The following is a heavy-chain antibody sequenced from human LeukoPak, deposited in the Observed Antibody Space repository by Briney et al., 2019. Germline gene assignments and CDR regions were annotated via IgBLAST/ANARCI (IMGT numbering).Heavy chain of an antibody. V-gene: IGHV1-18*01. CDR1: GYTFTSYG. J-gene: IGHJ6*03. D-gene: IGHD2-8*01. CDR2: ISAYNGNT. Sequence: ASVKVSCKASGYTFTSYGVSWVRQAPGRGLEWMGWISAYNGNTNYAQKLQGRVTMTTDTSTSTAYMELRSLRSDDTAVYYCARDFRPYLPYYYYMDVWGKGTTVTVSS. CDR3: ARDFRPYLPYYYYMDV.